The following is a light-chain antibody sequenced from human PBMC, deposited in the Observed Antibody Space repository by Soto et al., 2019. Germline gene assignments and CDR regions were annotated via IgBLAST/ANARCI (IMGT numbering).Light chain of an antibody. J-gene: IGKJ2*01. Sequence: EIVLTQSPGTLSLSPGERATLSCRASQSVPSDWLAWYRHKPGQAPRLLIYGASSRATGVPDRVSGSGSGPDFTLTINRLEPEDFAVYYWQQYGNFPYTFGQGTKLEIK. CDR3: QQYGNFPYT. CDR1: QSVPSDW. CDR2: GAS. V-gene: IGKV3-20*01.